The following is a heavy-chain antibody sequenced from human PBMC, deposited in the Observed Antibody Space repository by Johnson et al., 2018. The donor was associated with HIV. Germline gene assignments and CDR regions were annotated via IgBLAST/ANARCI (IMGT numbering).Heavy chain of an antibody. CDR2: IKLDGSEK. J-gene: IGHJ3*02. CDR1: GFTFSSYW. Sequence: VQLVESGGGLVQVGGSLRLSCAASGFTFSSYWMSWVRQAPGKGLEWVANIKLDGSEKYYVDSVRGRFTISRDNAKNSLYLQMNSLRAEDTAVYYCAKSSSATYYGDAFDMWGQGTMVTVSS. V-gene: IGHV3-7*01. CDR3: AKSSSATYYGDAFDM. D-gene: IGHD3-10*01.